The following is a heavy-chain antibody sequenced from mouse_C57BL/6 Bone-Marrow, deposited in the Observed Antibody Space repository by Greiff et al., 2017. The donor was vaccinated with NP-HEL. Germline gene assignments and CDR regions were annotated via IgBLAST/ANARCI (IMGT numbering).Heavy chain of an antibody. Sequence: EVKLVESGGGLVQPGGSLKLSCAASGFTFSDYGMAWVRQAPRKGPEWVAFISNLAYSIYYADTVTGRFTISRENAKNTLYLEMSSLRSEDTAMYYCARAVSGAMDYWGQGTTLTVSS. V-gene: IGHV5-15*01. CDR1: GFTFSDYG. CDR2: ISNLAYSI. D-gene: IGHD1-1*02. J-gene: IGHJ2*01. CDR3: ARAVSGAMDY.